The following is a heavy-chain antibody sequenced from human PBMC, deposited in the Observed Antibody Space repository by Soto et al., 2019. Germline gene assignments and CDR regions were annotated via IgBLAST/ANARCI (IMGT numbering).Heavy chain of an antibody. D-gene: IGHD3-16*02. Sequence: GGSLRLSCAASGFAFSSYLMYWVRQVPGKGLVWVSRINSDESSTNNADSVKGRFTISRDNAENTLYLQMNSLRAEDTAVYYCARSQPGPLYDWGSYPTYDNWGQGT. CDR2: INSDESST. CDR3: ARSQPGPLYDWGSYPTYDN. V-gene: IGHV3-74*01. CDR1: GFAFSSYL. J-gene: IGHJ4*02.